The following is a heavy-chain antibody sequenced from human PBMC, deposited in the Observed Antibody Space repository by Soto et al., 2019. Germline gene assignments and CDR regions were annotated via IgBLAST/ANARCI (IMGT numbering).Heavy chain of an antibody. CDR2: IYPGDSDT. CDR3: ARLRYPSYYYYGMDV. J-gene: IGHJ6*02. Sequence: GESLKISCQGSGYSFTSYWIGWVRQMPGKGLEWMGIIYPGDSDTRYSPSFQGQVTISADKSISTAYLQWSSLKASDTAMYYCARLRYPSYYYYGMDVWGQGTTVTVSS. CDR1: GYSFTSYW. D-gene: IGHD1-1*01. V-gene: IGHV5-51*01.